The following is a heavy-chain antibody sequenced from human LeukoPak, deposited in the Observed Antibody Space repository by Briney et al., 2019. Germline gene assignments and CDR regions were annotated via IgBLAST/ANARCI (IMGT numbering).Heavy chain of an antibody. V-gene: IGHV3-21*01. CDR2: FSSRSSYI. CDR1: GFTSSGYT. D-gene: IGHD2-2*01. CDR3: ARDSPCSTSCSWRSLNYYYYMDV. Sequence: GGPWRPSFEAPGFTSSGYTMSGVRQAPGKGLGWVPSFSSRSSYIYNADSVKDRFTISRDNAKNSLYLQMNSLRAEDTAVYYCARDSPCSTSCSWRSLNYYYYMDVWGKGTTVTVSS. J-gene: IGHJ6*03.